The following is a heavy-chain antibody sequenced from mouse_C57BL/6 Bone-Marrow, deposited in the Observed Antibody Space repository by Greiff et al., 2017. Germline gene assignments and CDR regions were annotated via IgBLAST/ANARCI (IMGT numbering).Heavy chain of an antibody. Sequence: LMKPGASVKLSCKATGYTFTGYWIEWVKQRPGHGLEWIGEILPGSGSTNYNEKFKGKATFTAETSSNTAYTQLSSLTTEDSAICYCARPWGYRNYVWDFDVWGTGTTVTVSS. CDR3: ARPWGYRNYVWDFDV. CDR1: GYTFTGYW. D-gene: IGHD2-5*01. V-gene: IGHV1-9*01. CDR2: ILPGSGST. J-gene: IGHJ1*03.